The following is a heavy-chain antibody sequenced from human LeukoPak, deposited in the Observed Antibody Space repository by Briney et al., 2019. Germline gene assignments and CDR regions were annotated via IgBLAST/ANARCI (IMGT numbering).Heavy chain of an antibody. CDR2: IKHSGST. V-gene: IGHV4-34*01. CDR3: AGLPPYYYGSGTDY. J-gene: IGHJ4*02. D-gene: IGHD3-10*01. Sequence: SETLSLTCAVYGGSFSGYYRSWVRQPPGKGLEWIGEIKHSGSTNYNPSLKSRVTISADTSKNRFSLKLSSVTAADTAVYYCAGLPPYYYGSGTDYWGQGTLVTVSS. CDR1: GGSFSGYY.